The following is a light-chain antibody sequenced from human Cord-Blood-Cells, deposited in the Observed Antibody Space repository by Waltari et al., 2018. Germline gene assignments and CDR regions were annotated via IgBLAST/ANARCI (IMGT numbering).Light chain of an antibody. CDR1: QSVSSN. V-gene: IGKV3-15*01. CDR3: QQYNNGPYT. CDR2: GAS. Sequence: EIVMTQSPATLSVSPGERATLSCRASQSVSSNLAWYQQKPGQAPRLLIYGASTRATGIPARFSGSGSGTEFTLTISSLQSEDCAVYYVQQYNNGPYTVGQGTEREIK. J-gene: IGKJ2*01.